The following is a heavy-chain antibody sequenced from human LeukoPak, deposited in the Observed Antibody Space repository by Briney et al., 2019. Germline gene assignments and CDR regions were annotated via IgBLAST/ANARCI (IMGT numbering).Heavy chain of an antibody. Sequence: PGASLRLSCALSGFTFSSYAMTWVREAPGKGLEWVSAIGVGGSNTFYADSVKGRFPISRDNSKNTLYLQVNSRRAEDTAVYYCAKAWEDYWYFDLWGRGTLVTVSS. CDR3: AKAWEDYWYFDL. V-gene: IGHV3-23*01. CDR2: IGVGGSNT. D-gene: IGHD1-26*01. CDR1: GFTFSSYA. J-gene: IGHJ2*01.